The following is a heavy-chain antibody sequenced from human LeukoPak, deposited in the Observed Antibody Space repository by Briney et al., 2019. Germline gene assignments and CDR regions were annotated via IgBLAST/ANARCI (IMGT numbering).Heavy chain of an antibody. D-gene: IGHD6-13*01. CDR1: GFTFSSYW. V-gene: IGHV3-53*01. Sequence: GSLRLSCAASGFTFSSYWLHWVRQAPGKGLEWVSGIYSGGSTYYADSAKGRFTISRDNSKNTLHLQMNSLRAEDTAVYYCARIAAAGTNSVHYYYYGMDVWGQGTTVTVSS. CDR2: IYSGGST. CDR3: ARIAAAGTNSVHYYYYGMDV. J-gene: IGHJ6*02.